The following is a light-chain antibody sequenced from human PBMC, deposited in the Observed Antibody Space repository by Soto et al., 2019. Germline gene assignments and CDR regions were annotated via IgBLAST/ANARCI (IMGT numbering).Light chain of an antibody. CDR2: GAS. Sequence: EIVLTQSPGTLSLSPGERATLSCRASQSVTSSSLAWYQQKPGQTPRLLMYGASSRATGIPDRFSGSGSGTDFTLTISRLEPEDCAVYYCHQYGSSQFTFGPGTKVDIK. J-gene: IGKJ3*01. CDR1: QSVTSSS. CDR3: HQYGSSQFT. V-gene: IGKV3-20*01.